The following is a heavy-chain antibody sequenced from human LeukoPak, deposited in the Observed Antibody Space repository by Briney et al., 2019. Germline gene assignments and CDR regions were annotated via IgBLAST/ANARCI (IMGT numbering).Heavy chain of an antibody. CDR2: IYYSGNT. D-gene: IGHD1-26*01. CDR3: AKHAGAFYYFGY. J-gene: IGHJ4*02. CDR1: GGSISSSSFY. V-gene: IGHV4-39*01. Sequence: SETLSLTCTVSGGSISSSSFYWGWIRPPPGKGLEWIGSIYYSGNTYYNPSLKSRVTISVDTSKNQFSLKLSSVTAADTAVYYCAKHAGAFYYFGYWGQGTLVTVSS.